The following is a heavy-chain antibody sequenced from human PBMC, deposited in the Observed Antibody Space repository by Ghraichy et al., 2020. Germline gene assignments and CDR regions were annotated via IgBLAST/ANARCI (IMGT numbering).Heavy chain of an antibody. CDR3: ASLLVAATIDFYSGMDV. J-gene: IGHJ6*02. CDR2: ISANSGYI. CDR1: GVTFTSYT. V-gene: IGHV3-21*01. D-gene: IGHD2-2*02. Sequence: GESLNTSCAASGVTFTSYTMNWVRQAPGKGLEWVSSISANSGYIYYADSVKGRFTISRDNTKNSLSLQMNSLRAEDTAVYYCASLLVAATIDFYSGMDVWGQGTTVTVSS.